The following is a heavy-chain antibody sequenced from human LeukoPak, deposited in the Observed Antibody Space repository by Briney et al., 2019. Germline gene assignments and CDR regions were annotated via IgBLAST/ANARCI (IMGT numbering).Heavy chain of an antibody. V-gene: IGHV1-18*01. CDR2: ISAYNGNT. J-gene: IGHJ3*02. CDR1: GFTFTSYG. Sequence: GGSLRLSCAASGFTFTSYGISWVRQAPGQGLEWMGWISAYNGNTNYAQKLQGRVTMTTDTSTSTAYMELRSLRSDDTAVYYCARRGPAFYDSSGYYYGAFDIWGQGTMVTVSS. D-gene: IGHD3-22*01. CDR3: ARRGPAFYDSSGYYYGAFDI.